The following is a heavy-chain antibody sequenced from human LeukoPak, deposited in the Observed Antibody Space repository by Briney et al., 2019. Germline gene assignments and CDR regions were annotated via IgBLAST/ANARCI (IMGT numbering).Heavy chain of an antibody. CDR3: ARDGPGGYFDY. CDR1: DGSFSGYY. J-gene: IGHJ4*02. V-gene: IGHV4-59*01. CDR2: IYYSGST. D-gene: IGHD3-16*01. Sequence: SETLSLTCAVYDGSFSGYYWTWIRQPPGKGLEWIGYIYYSGSTNYNPSLKSRVTISVDTSKNQFSLKLSSVTAADTAVYYCARDGPGGYFDYWGQGTLVTVSS.